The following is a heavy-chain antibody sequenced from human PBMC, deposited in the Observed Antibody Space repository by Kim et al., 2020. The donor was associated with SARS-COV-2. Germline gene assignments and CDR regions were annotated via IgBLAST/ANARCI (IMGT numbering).Heavy chain of an antibody. Sequence: SETLSLTCAVYGGSFSGYYWSWIRQPPGKGLEWIGEINHSGSTNYNPSLKSRVTISVDTSKNQFSLKLSSVTAADTAVYYCARDIRIVVVPAAYNWFDPWGQGTLVTVSS. D-gene: IGHD2-2*01. V-gene: IGHV4-34*01. CDR3: ARDIRIVVVPAAYNWFDP. J-gene: IGHJ5*02. CDR2: INHSGST. CDR1: GGSFSGYY.